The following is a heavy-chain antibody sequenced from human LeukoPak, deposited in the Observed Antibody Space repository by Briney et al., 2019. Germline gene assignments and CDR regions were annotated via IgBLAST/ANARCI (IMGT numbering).Heavy chain of an antibody. CDR3: ARGPGTWYYY. CDR1: GGSFSGYY. D-gene: IGHD6-13*01. Sequence: SETLSLTCAVYGGSFSGYYWSWIRQPPGKGLEWIGEINHSGSTNYNPSLKSRVTISIGTSKNQFSLKLSSVTAADTALYYCARGPGTWYYYWGQGTLVTVSS. V-gene: IGHV4-34*01. J-gene: IGHJ4*02. CDR2: INHSGST.